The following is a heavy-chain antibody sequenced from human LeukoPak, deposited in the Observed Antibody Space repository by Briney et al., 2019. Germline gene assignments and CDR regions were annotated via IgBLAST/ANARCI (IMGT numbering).Heavy chain of an antibody. CDR1: GFTVSSNY. CDR3: AKTRPYYDSREFDY. D-gene: IGHD3-22*01. CDR2: IYSGGST. Sequence: GGSLRLSCAASGFTVSSNYMSWVRQAPGKGLEWVSVIYSGGSTYYADSVKGRFTISRDNSKNTLYLQMNSLRAEDTAVYYCAKTRPYYDSREFDYWGQGTLVTVSS. J-gene: IGHJ4*02. V-gene: IGHV3-53*01.